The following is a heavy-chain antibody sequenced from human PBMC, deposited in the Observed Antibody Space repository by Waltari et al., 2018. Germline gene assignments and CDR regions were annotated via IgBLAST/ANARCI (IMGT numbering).Heavy chain of an antibody. Sequence: EVQLVESGGGLIQPGGSLRLSCAASGFPVSVNYMTWVRQAPGKGLEWVSVIYSGGSTYYADSVKGRFTISRDNSKNTLYLQMNSLRAEDTAVYYCARDTPGTAMPNWGQGTLVTVSS. D-gene: IGHD5-18*01. CDR1: GFPVSVNY. CDR3: ARDTPGTAMPN. CDR2: IYSGGST. V-gene: IGHV3-53*01. J-gene: IGHJ4*02.